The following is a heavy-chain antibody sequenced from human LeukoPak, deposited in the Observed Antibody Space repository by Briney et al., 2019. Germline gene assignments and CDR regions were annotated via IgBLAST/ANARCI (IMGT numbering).Heavy chain of an antibody. CDR1: GDSVTSDSGA. CDR3: ARDGGYYYSSYAVAV. V-gene: IGHV6-1*01. D-gene: IGHD3-10*01. Sequence: SQTLSLTSVISGDSVTSDSGAWSWIRHSPSRGLEWLGRTYYRSKWFNESAVSVRSRITINPDTSKNQFSLQLDSVTPEGTAVYYCARDGGYYYSSYAVAVWGQGTTVTVSS. CDR2: TYYRSKWFN. J-gene: IGHJ6*02.